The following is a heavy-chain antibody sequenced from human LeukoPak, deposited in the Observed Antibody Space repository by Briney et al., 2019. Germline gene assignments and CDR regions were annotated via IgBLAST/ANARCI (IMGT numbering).Heavy chain of an antibody. CDR1: GFTFSSYA. CDR2: ISGSGGST. Sequence: QAGGSLRLSCAASGFTFSSYAMSWVRQPPGKGLEWVSAISGSGGSTYYADSVKGRFTISRDNSKNTLYLQMNSLRAEDTAVYYCAKASGWYGYYFDYWGQGTLVTVSS. V-gene: IGHV3-23*01. CDR3: AKASGWYGYYFDY. D-gene: IGHD6-19*01. J-gene: IGHJ4*02.